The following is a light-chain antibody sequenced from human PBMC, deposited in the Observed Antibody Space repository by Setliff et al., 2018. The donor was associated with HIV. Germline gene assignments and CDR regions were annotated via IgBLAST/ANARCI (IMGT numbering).Light chain of an antibody. J-gene: IGLJ1*01. V-gene: IGLV2-8*01. Sequence: QSVLTQPPSASGSPGQSVTISCTGTSSDVGTYNYVSWYQQHPGKAPKLVIYEVTKRPSGVPDRFSGSKSGNTASLAISGLQAEDEADYYCNSYTNTNTLGVFGTGTKVTVL. CDR2: EVT. CDR3: NSYTNTNTLGV. CDR1: SSDVGTYNY.